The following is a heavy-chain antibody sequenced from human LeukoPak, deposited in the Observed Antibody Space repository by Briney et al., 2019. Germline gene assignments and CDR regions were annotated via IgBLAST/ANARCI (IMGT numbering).Heavy chain of an antibody. CDR1: GYTFTGYY. CDR2: INPNSGGT. CDR3: ARGSGYDYDTPFDY. Sequence: GASVKVSCKASGYTFTGYYMHWVRQAPGQGLERMGLINPNSGGTNYAQKFQGRVTMTRDTSISTAYMELSRLRSDDTAVYYCARGSGYDYDTPFDYWGQGTLVTVSS. D-gene: IGHD3-22*01. V-gene: IGHV1-2*02. J-gene: IGHJ4*02.